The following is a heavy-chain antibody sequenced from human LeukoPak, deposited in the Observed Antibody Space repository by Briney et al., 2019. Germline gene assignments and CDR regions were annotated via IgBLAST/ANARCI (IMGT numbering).Heavy chain of an antibody. CDR3: ARDWYYYGSGSYWFDP. D-gene: IGHD3-10*01. J-gene: IGHJ5*02. CDR2: IIPIFGTA. V-gene: IGHV1-69*13. Sequence: SVKVSCKASGGTFSSYAISWVRQAPGQGLEWMGGIIPIFGTANYAQKFQGRVTITADESTSTAYMELSSLRSEDTAVYYCARDWYYYGSGSYWFDPWGQGTLVTVSS. CDR1: GGTFSSYA.